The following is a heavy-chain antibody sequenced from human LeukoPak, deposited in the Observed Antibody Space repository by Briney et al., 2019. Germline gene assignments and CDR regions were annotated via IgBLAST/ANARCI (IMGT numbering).Heavy chain of an antibody. V-gene: IGHV1-3*01. J-gene: IGHJ4*02. Sequence: ASVKVSCKASGYTFTSYAMHWVRQAPGQRLEWMGWINAGNGNTKYSQKLQGRVTMTTDTSTSTAYMELRSLRSDDTAVYYCARQLGHDFWSGFEGSFDYWGQGTLVTVSS. CDR1: GYTFTSYA. CDR2: INAGNGNT. CDR3: ARQLGHDFWSGFEGSFDY. D-gene: IGHD3-3*01.